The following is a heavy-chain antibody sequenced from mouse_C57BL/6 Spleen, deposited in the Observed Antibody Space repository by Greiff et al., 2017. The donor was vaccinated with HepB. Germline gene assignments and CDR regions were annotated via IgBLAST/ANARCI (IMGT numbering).Heavy chain of an antibody. CDR3: ARKEAGTFYYAMDY. D-gene: IGHD4-1*01. V-gene: IGHV5-9*01. CDR1: GFTFSSYT. Sequence: DVMLVESGGGLVKPGGSLKLSCAASGFTFSSYTMSWVRQTPEKRLEWVATISGGGGNTYYPDSVKGRFTISRDNAKNTLYLQMSSLRSEDTALYYCARKEAGTFYYAMDYWGQGTSVTVSS. CDR2: ISGGGGNT. J-gene: IGHJ4*01.